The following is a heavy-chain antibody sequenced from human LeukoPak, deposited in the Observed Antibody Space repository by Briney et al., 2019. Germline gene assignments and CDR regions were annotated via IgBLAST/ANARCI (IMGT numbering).Heavy chain of an antibody. J-gene: IGHJ4*02. V-gene: IGHV4-59*01. D-gene: IGHD4-17*01. CDR2: IYYSGST. Sequence: PSETLSLTCTVSGGSISSYYWSWIRQPPGKGLEWIGYIYYSGSTNYNPSLKSRVTISVDTSKNQFSLRLSSVTAADTAVYYCASYGDYFFDYWGQGTLVTVSS. CDR3: ASYGDYFFDY. CDR1: GGSISSYY.